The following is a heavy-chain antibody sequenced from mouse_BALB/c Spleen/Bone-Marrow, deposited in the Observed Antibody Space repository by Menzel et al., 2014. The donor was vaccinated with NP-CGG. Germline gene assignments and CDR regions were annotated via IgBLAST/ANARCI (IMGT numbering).Heavy chain of an antibody. V-gene: IGHV5-9-3*01. CDR1: GFTFSSYA. D-gene: IGHD3-1*01. CDR2: ICSGGSDI. J-gene: IGHJ4*01. CDR3: ARRSDLRASMDY. Sequence: EVKLMESGGGLVKPGGSLKLSCTTSGFTFSSYAMSWVRQTPEERLEWVADICSGGSDIYYPDRLKGRFTVSRDNAKNTLYLQISSLRSEDTALYYCARRSDLRASMDYGNQATSNTVSS.